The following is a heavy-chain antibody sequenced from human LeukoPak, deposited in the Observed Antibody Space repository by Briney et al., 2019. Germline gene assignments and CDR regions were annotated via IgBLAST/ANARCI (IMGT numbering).Heavy chain of an antibody. CDR3: AKAPSHSPYNFYYMDV. Sequence: GGSLRLSCAASGFTFRSYAMSWVRQAPGKGLEWVSAISGSGGSTYYADSVKGRFTISRDNSKNTLYLQMNSLRAEDTAVYYCAKAPSHSPYNFYYMDVWGKGTTVTVSS. D-gene: IGHD6-13*01. J-gene: IGHJ6*03. V-gene: IGHV3-23*01. CDR2: ISGSGGST. CDR1: GFTFRSYA.